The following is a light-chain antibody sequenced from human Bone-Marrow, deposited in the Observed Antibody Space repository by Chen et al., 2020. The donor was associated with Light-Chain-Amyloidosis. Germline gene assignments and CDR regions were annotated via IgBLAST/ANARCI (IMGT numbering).Light chain of an antibody. J-gene: IGLJ1*01. CDR3: SSFTSSSSYV. Sequence: QSALTQPASVPGSPGQSLTISCTGTSGDVGTYNYVSWYQQHPGKAPKVMIYAVSNRPSGVSNRFSGSKSGNTASLTSSGLQGEDEADYYCSSFTSSSSYVFGPGTKVTVL. CDR1: SGDVGTYNY. V-gene: IGLV2-14*01. CDR2: AVS.